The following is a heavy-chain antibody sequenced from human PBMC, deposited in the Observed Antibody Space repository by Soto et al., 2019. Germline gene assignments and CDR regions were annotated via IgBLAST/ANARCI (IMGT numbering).Heavy chain of an antibody. CDR3: AKYSRRRDLLWFGELLDDAFDS. CDR2: ISGSGGST. V-gene: IGHV3-23*01. CDR1: GFTFSSYA. J-gene: IGHJ3*02. D-gene: IGHD3-10*01. Sequence: EVQLLESGGGLVQPGGSLRLSCAASGFTFSSYAMSWVRQAPGKGLEWVSAISGSGGSTYYADSVKGRFTRSRDNSKNTLYLQMISLKAEDTAVYYCAKYSRRRDLLWFGELLDDAFDSWGQGTMVTVSS.